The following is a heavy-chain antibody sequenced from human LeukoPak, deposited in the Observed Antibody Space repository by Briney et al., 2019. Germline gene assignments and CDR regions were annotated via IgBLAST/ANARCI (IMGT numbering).Heavy chain of an antibody. CDR1: GYSISSGYY. Sequence: SETLSLTCTFSGYSISSGYYWGWIRQPPGKGPEWIGGIHHSGNTYYNPSLKSRVTISVDTSKNQFSLKLNSVTAADTAVYYCAGSTGWPLGYWGQGTLVTVSS. J-gene: IGHJ4*02. V-gene: IGHV4-38-2*02. D-gene: IGHD2-2*01. CDR3: AGSTGWPLGY. CDR2: IHHSGNT.